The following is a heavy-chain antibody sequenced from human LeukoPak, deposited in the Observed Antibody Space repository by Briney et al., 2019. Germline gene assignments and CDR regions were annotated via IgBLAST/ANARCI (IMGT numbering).Heavy chain of an antibody. CDR3: ARDGSARSLGN. CDR2: ISSSGNII. Sequence: PGGSLRLSCAASGFTFSSYEMNWVRQAPGKGLEWVSSISSSGNIIYYADSVKGRFTVSRDSAKNTLYLQMNSLRAEDTAVYYCARDGSARSLGNWGQGTLVSVPS. D-gene: IGHD6-25*01. J-gene: IGHJ4*02. CDR1: GFTFSSYE. V-gene: IGHV3-48*03.